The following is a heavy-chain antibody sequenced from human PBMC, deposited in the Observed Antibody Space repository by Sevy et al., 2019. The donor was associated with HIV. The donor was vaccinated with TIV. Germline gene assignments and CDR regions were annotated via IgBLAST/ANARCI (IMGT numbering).Heavy chain of an antibody. V-gene: IGHV3-23*01. J-gene: IGHJ6*02. D-gene: IGHD2-2*03. Sequence: GESLKISCAASGFTFSSYAMSWVRQAPGKGLEWVSAISGSGGSTYHADSVKGRFTISRDNSKNTLYLQMNSLRAEDTAVYYCAKHGNFGYCSSTSCYIYYGMDVWGQGTTVTVSS. CDR2: ISGSGGST. CDR3: AKHGNFGYCSSTSCYIYYGMDV. CDR1: GFTFSSYA.